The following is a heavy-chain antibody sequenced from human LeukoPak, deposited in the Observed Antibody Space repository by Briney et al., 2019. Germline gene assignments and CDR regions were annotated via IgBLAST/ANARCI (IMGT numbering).Heavy chain of an antibody. CDR3: ASQTGYCSSTSCSVDY. V-gene: IGHV3-48*03. J-gene: IGHJ4*02. Sequence: PGGSLRLTCAASGFTFSSYEMNWVRQAPGKGLEWVSYISSSGSTIYYADSVKGRFTISRDNAKNSLYLQMNSLRAEDTAVYYCASQTGYCSSTSCSVDYRGQGTLVTVSS. D-gene: IGHD2-2*01. CDR2: ISSSGSTI. CDR1: GFTFSSYE.